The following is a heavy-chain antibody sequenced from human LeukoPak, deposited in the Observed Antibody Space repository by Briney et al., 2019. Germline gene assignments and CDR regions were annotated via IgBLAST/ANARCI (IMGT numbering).Heavy chain of an antibody. CDR2: IYYSGST. CDR3: ARRSSSGWYGTQGDWFDP. J-gene: IGHJ5*02. D-gene: IGHD6-19*01. CDR1: GGSISSGGYY. V-gene: IGHV4-31*03. Sequence: SQTLSLTCTVSGGSISSGGYYWSWIRQHPGKGLEWIGYIYYSGSTYYNPSLKSRVTISVDTSKNQFSLKLSSVTAADTAVYYCARRSSSGWYGTQGDWFDPWGQGTLVTVSS.